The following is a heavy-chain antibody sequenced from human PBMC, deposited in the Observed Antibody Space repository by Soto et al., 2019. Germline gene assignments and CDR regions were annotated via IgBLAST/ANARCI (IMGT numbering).Heavy chain of an antibody. CDR3: ARQASYWHGGGGWFDP. V-gene: IGHV3-13*01. CDR1: GFTFSAYD. CDR2: IGTQHDT. D-gene: IGHD2-8*02. J-gene: IGHJ5*02. Sequence: EVQLVESGGGLVQPGGSLRLSCAAYGFTFSAYDMHWVRQATGKGLEWVAAIGTQHDTYYPDSVKGRFTISRENAKDSVYLQLNSLRAGETAVYYCARQASYWHGGGGWFDPWGQGTLVTVSS.